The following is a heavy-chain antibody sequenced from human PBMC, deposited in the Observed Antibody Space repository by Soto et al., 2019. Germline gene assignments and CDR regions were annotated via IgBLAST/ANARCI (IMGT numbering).Heavy chain of an antibody. CDR1: GYSFTSYW. CDR3: AGGIAAACRPHWYFDL. CDR2: IYPGDSDT. D-gene: IGHD6-13*01. V-gene: IGHV5-51*01. J-gene: IGHJ2*01. Sequence: GESLKISCKGSGYSFTSYWIGWGRQMPGKGLEWMGIIYPGDSDTRYSTYFQGQVTISADKSISTAYLQWSSLKASDTAMYYCAGGIAAACRPHWYFDLWGRGTLVTVSS.